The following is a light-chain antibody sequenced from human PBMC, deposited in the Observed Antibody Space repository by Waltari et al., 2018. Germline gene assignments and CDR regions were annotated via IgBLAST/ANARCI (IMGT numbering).Light chain of an antibody. J-gene: IGLJ1*01. Sequence: QSVLTQPPSASGTRGQRPTISCSGRTFNIGSNPATWYQHLPGTAPKVLIYFEDQRPSGVPDRFSGSKSGTSASLVIRGLQSDDEGIYYCAAWDDRLNGYVFGPGTKVTVL. CDR2: FED. V-gene: IGLV1-44*01. CDR1: TFNIGSNP. CDR3: AAWDDRLNGYV.